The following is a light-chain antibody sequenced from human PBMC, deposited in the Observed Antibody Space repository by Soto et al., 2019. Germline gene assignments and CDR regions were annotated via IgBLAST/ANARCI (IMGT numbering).Light chain of an antibody. V-gene: IGLV4-60*02. CDR1: SGHSSYI. Sequence: QLVLTQSSSASASLGSSVKLSCTLSSGHSSYIIAWHQQQPGKAPRYLMKLEGSGSYNKGSGVPDRFSGSSSGADRYLTIPNLQFEDEADYYCETWDSNIHLVFGAGTKLTVL. J-gene: IGLJ3*02. CDR2: LEGSGSY. CDR3: ETWDSNIHLV.